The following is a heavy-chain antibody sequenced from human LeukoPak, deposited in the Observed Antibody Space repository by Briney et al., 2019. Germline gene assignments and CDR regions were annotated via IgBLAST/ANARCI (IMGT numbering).Heavy chain of an antibody. V-gene: IGHV3-30-3*01. CDR3: ARERYYYGSGSSNDAFDI. CDR2: ISYDGSNK. CDR1: GFIFSNYA. Sequence: GGSLRLSCAASGFIFSNYAMHWVRQAPGKGLEWVAVISYDGSNKYYADSVKGRFTISRDNSKNTLYLQMNSLRAEDTAVYYCARERYYYGSGSSNDAFDIWGQGTMVTVSS. J-gene: IGHJ3*02. D-gene: IGHD3-10*01.